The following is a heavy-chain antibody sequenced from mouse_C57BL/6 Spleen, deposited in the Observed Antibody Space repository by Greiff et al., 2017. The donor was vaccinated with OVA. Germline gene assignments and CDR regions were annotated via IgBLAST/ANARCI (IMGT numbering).Heavy chain of an antibody. CDR1: GSTFTSYW. V-gene: IGHV1-50*01. CDR3: ARDAGELLKSFDY. Sequence: QVQLQQPGAELVKPGASVKLSCKASGSTFTSYWMQWVKQRPGQGLEWIGEIDPSDSYTNYNQKFKGKATLTVDTSSSTAYMQLSSLTSEDSAVYYCARDAGELLKSFDYWGQGTTLTVSS. J-gene: IGHJ2*01. D-gene: IGHD6-2*01. CDR2: IDPSDSYT.